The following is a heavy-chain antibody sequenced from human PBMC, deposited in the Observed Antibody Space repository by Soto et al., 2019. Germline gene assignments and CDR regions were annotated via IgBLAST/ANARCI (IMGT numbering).Heavy chain of an antibody. CDR1: GFTFSSYA. Sequence: QVQLVESGGGVVQPGRSLRLSCAASGFTFSSYAMHWVRQAPGKGLEWVAVISHDGMNKYYADSLKGRFTISRDNSKNTLFVQMNSMRVEDTAVYYCATDLPANGYYYFNFWGQGTLVTVSS. CDR3: ATDLPANGYYYFNF. V-gene: IGHV3-30*04. J-gene: IGHJ4*02. D-gene: IGHD5-18*01. CDR2: ISHDGMNK.